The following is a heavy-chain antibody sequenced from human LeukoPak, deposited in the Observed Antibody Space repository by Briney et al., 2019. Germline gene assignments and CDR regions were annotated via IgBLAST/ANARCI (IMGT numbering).Heavy chain of an antibody. Sequence: PGGPLSLSCAASGFTFSSYGMHWVRQAPGKGLEWVAVISYDGSNKYYADSVKGRFTISRDNSKNSQYLQMDSLRAEDTAVYYCARRYTIEVTGNGFDIWGQGTMVTVSS. CDR2: ISYDGSNK. CDR1: GFTFSSYG. D-gene: IGHD6-19*01. CDR3: ARRYTIEVTGNGFDI. J-gene: IGHJ3*02. V-gene: IGHV3-30*03.